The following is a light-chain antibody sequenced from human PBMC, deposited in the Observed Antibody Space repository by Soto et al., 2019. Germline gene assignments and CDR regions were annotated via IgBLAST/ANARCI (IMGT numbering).Light chain of an antibody. CDR3: QQYNSYSLT. V-gene: IGKV1-5*01. J-gene: IGKJ4*01. Sequence: DIQMTQSPSTLSASVVDMVSITCRASQSVSSWLAWYQQKPGKAPKLLIYDASSLESGVPSRFSGSGSGTEFTLTISSLQPDDFATYYCQQYNSYSLTFGGGTKVDIK. CDR1: QSVSSW. CDR2: DAS.